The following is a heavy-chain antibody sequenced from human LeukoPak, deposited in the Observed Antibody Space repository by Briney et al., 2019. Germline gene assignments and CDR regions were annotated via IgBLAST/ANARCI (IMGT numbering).Heavy chain of an antibody. CDR1: GYTFTTCG. CDR3: ATSLRLGADFDY. D-gene: IGHD3-10*01. J-gene: IGHJ4*02. CDR2: ISANNGHT. V-gene: IGHV1-18*01. Sequence: ASVKVSCKASGYTFTTCGISWVRQAPGQGLEWMGWISANNGHTNYAQKVQGRVTMTTDTSTNTAYMELRSLRSDDTAVYYCATSLRLGADFDYWGQGTLVTVSS.